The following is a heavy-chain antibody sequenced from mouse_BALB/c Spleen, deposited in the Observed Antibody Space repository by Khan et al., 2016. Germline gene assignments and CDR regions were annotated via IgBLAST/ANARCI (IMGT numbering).Heavy chain of an antibody. CDR1: GYTFTSYT. Sequence: QVQLQQSGAELARPGASVKMSCKASGYTFTSYTMHWVKQRPGQGLEWIGYINPSSGYTNYNQKFKDKATSTADKSPSTAYMQLSSLTSEDSAVCYCAIYYDYFNYWGQGTTLTVSS. V-gene: IGHV1-4*01. J-gene: IGHJ2*01. CDR2: INPSSGYT. D-gene: IGHD2-4*01. CDR3: AIYYDYFNY.